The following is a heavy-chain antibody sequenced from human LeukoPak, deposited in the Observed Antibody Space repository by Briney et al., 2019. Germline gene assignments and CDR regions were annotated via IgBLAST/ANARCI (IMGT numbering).Heavy chain of an antibody. CDR2: INSNSGGT. V-gene: IGHV1-2*02. Sequence: ASVKVSCKASGFTFTSYYIHWVRQAPGQGLEWMGWINSNSGGTNYAQKFQGRVTMTRDTSISTAYMELSRLRSDDTAVYYCAREWELLAEYFQHWGQGTLVTVSS. J-gene: IGHJ1*01. CDR1: GFTFTSYY. CDR3: AREWELLAEYFQH. D-gene: IGHD1-26*01.